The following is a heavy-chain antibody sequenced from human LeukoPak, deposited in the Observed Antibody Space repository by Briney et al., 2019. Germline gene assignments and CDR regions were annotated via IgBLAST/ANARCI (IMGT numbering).Heavy chain of an antibody. CDR2: ITSSSYI. J-gene: IGHJ3*02. CDR1: GFTFSSYS. D-gene: IGHD4-23*01. V-gene: IGHV3-21*01. CDR3: ANDYGGSALGDAFDI. Sequence: PGGSLRLSCAASGFTFSSYSMNWVRQAPGKGLEWVSSITSSSYIYYADSVKGRFTISRDNSRNTLYLQMNSLRAEDTAVYYCANDYGGSALGDAFDIWGQGTMVTVSS.